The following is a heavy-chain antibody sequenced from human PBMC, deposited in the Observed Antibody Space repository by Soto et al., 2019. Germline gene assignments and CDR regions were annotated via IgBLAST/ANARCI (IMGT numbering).Heavy chain of an antibody. CDR2: LYWDDDQ. CDR1: GLSLRTTGVG. Sequence: QVTLKESGPTLVKPTQTLTLTCTVSGLSLRTTGVGVGWVRQPPGKALEWLALLYWDDDQRYSPSLRSRLTIAKDISEKQVVLTMTNMDNVDTATYDCVQSRCGGDCLEIYSSHAYNGLDVWGQGTTVTVSS. CDR3: VQSRCGGDCLEIYSSHAYNGLDV. D-gene: IGHD2-21*02. J-gene: IGHJ6*02. V-gene: IGHV2-5*02.